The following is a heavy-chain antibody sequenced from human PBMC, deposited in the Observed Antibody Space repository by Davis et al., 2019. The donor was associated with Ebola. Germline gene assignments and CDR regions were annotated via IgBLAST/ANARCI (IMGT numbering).Heavy chain of an antibody. CDR2: ISSSGSTI. V-gene: IGHV3-48*03. J-gene: IGHJ6*02. D-gene: IGHD4-17*01. CDR3: AKSYGDYYYYYSMDV. CDR1: GFTFSSYE. Sequence: PGGSLRLSCAASGFTFSSYEMNWVRQAPGKGLEWVSYISSSGSTIYYGDSVKGRFTISRDNSKNTLYLQTNSLRAEDTAVYYCAKSYGDYYYYYSMDVWGQGTTVTVSS.